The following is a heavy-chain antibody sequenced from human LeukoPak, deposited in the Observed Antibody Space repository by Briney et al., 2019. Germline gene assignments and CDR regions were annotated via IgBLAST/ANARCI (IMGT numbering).Heavy chain of an antibody. CDR3: ARGRGDGDYNYYYYGMDV. CDR1: GVSISSGGYY. D-gene: IGHD4-17*01. J-gene: IGHJ6*02. V-gene: IGHV4-31*03. Sequence: SQTLSLTCTVSGVSISSGGYYWSWIRQHPGKGLEWIGYIYYSGSTYYNPSLKSRVTISVDTSKNQFSLKLSSVTAADTAVYYCARGRGDGDYNYYYYGMDVWGQGTTVTVSS. CDR2: IYYSGST.